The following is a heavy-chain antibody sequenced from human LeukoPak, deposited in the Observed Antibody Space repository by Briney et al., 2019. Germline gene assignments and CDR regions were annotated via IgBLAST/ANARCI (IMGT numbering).Heavy chain of an antibody. Sequence: GGSLRLSCAASGVTFSTYGMHWVRQAPGKGLDWVAVISYDGSYKYYAGSVKGRFTISRDNSKNTLYLQMSSLRAEDTAVYYCASMLGSGSGTYLFDFWGQGTLVTVSS. D-gene: IGHD3-10*01. J-gene: IGHJ4*02. CDR3: ASMLGSGSGTYLFDF. V-gene: IGHV3-30*03. CDR2: ISYDGSYK. CDR1: GVTFSTYG.